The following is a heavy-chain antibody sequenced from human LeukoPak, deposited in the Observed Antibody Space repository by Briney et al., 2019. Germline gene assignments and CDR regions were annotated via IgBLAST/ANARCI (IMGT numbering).Heavy chain of an antibody. J-gene: IGHJ4*02. CDR3: AKVVVGATGACYFDY. CDR1: GFTFSSYA. V-gene: IGHV3-23*01. Sequence: GGSLRLSCAASGFTFSSYAMSWVRQAPGKGLEWVSAIGGSGGSTYYADSVKGRFTISRDNSKNTLYLQMNSLRAEDTAVYYCAKVVVGATGACYFDYWGQGTLVTVSS. CDR2: IGGSGGST. D-gene: IGHD1-26*01.